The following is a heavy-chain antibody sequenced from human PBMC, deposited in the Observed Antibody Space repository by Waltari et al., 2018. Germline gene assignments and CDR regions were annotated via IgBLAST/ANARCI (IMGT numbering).Heavy chain of an antibody. D-gene: IGHD3-10*01. Sequence: EVQLVQSGAEVKKPGESLKISCKGSGYSFTSYWIGWVRQMPGKGLEWMGIIDPGDSDTRYSPSFQGQVTISADKSISTAYLQWSSLKASDTAMYYCARHYNTMVRGVISAFDIWGQGTMVTVSS. J-gene: IGHJ3*02. CDR2: IDPGDSDT. CDR3: ARHYNTMVRGVISAFDI. V-gene: IGHV5-51*01. CDR1: GYSFTSYW.